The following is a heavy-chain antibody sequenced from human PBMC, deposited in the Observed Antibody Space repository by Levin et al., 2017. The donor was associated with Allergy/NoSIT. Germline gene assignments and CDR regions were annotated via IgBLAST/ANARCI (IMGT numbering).Heavy chain of an antibody. D-gene: IGHD3-22*01. CDR2: ISGSGGST. CDR3: AKSSGISYYYDSSGYMYYFDY. CDR1: GFTFSSYA. Sequence: PGGSLRLSCAASGFTFSSYAMSWVRQAPGKGLEWVSAISGSGGSTYYADSVKGRFTISRDNSKNTLYLQMNSLRAEDTAVYYCAKSSGISYYYDSSGYMYYFDYWGQGTLVTVSS. J-gene: IGHJ4*02. V-gene: IGHV3-23*01.